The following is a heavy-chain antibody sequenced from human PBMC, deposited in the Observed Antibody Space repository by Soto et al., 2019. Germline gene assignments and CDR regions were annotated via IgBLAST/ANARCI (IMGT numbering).Heavy chain of an antibody. D-gene: IGHD1-26*01. CDR2: IFSNDER. CDR3: ARIRKGSYQSDDHFDN. CDR1: GFSFNNPRVG. Sequence: QVTLKESGPVLVKPTETLTLTCTVSGFSFNNPRVGVSWIRQPPGKALEWLAHIFSNDERGFSTSLKNRLTISKDTSKSQVVFLMTNMDPVDTGTYYCARIRKGSYQSDDHFDNWGQGTPLTVSS. V-gene: IGHV2-26*01. J-gene: IGHJ4*02.